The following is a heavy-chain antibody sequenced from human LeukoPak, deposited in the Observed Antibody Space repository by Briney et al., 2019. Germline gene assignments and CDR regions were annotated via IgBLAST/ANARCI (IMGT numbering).Heavy chain of an antibody. Sequence: GGSLRLSCAASRLTFDPCSMNWVRQAPGRGLEWVSSISSSGTYIYYADSVKGRFTISRDNAKNSLYLQMNSLRAEDTAIYYCARGGSRVETLVVLDYWGQGTLVTVSS. V-gene: IGHV3-21*01. CDR2: ISSSGTYI. J-gene: IGHJ4*02. CDR1: RLTFDPCS. D-gene: IGHD2-21*01. CDR3: ARGGSRVETLVVLDY.